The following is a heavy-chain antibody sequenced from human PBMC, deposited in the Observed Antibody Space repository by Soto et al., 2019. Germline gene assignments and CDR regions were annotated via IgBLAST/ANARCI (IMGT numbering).Heavy chain of an antibody. J-gene: IGHJ4*02. D-gene: IGHD3-10*01. CDR3: ARFHYGSGIFDD. CDR1: GYKVSTWHNFTSYW. CDR2: IYPGDSDT. Sequence: PGESLKISCMGSGYKVSTWHNFTSYWIAWVRQMPGEGLEWMGIIYPGDSDTRYSPSFQGQVTISADKSISTAYLQWSSLKASDTAMYYCARFHYGSGIFDDWGQGTLVTVSS. V-gene: IGHV5-51*01.